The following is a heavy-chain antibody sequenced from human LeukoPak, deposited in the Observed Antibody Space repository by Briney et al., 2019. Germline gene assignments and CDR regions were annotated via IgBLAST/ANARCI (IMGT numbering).Heavy chain of an antibody. CDR1: GFTFSSYA. CDR3: VKDLVGMSYFDY. Sequence: PGGSLRLSCAASGFTFSSYAMAWVRLAPGKGLEWVSTVSDSGGRTYYADSVKGRFTISRDNSKNTLFLQMDSLRAEDTAVYFCVKDLVGMSYFDYWGQGTLVTVSS. D-gene: IGHD7-27*01. V-gene: IGHV3-23*01. J-gene: IGHJ4*02. CDR2: VSDSGGRT.